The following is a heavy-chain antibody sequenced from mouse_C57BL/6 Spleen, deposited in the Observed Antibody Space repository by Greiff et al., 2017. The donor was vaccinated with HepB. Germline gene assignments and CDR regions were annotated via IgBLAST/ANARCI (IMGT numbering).Heavy chain of an antibody. CDR1: GYTFTSYW. Sequence: QQSCKASGYTFTSYWMHWVKQRPGHGLEWIGRIHPSDSDTNYNQKFKGKATLTVDKSSSTAYMQLSSLTSEDSAVYYCAPYSSGYPFAYWGQGTLVTVSA. J-gene: IGHJ3*01. CDR2: IHPSDSDT. CDR3: APYSSGYPFAY. V-gene: IGHV1-74*01. D-gene: IGHD3-2*02.